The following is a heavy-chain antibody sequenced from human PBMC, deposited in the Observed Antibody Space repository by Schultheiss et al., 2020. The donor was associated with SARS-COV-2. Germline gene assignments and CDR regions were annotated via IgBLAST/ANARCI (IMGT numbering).Heavy chain of an antibody. CDR3: ARGTTTVTTLVWFDP. V-gene: IGHV4-4*02. D-gene: IGHD4-17*01. J-gene: IGHJ5*02. CDR2: IYHSGST. Sequence: SETLSLTCAVSGGSISSSNWWSWVRQPPGKGLEWIGEIYHSGSTNYNPSLKSRVTISVDTSKNQFSLKLSSVTAADTAVYYCARGTTTVTTLVWFDPWGQGTLVTVSS. CDR1: GGSISSSNW.